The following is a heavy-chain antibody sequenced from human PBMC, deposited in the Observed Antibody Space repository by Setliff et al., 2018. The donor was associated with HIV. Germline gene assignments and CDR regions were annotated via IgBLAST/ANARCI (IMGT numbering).Heavy chain of an antibody. CDR2: ISSNGGST. D-gene: IGHD4-17*01. V-gene: IGHV3-64D*09. Sequence: PGGSLRLSCSASGFTFSSYAMHWVRQAPGKGLEYVSAISSNGGSTYYADSVKGRFTISRDNSKNTLYLQMSSLRAEDTAVYYCVKARVDYYYYYYYMDVWGKGTTVTVSS. J-gene: IGHJ6*03. CDR3: VKARVDYYYYYYYMDV. CDR1: GFTFSSYA.